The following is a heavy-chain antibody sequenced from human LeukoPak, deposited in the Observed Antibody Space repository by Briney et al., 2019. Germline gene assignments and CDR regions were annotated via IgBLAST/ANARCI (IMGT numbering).Heavy chain of an antibody. Sequence: ASVKVSCKASGYTFTSYGISWVRQAPGQGLEWMGWISAYSGNTNYAQKLQGRVTMTTDTSTSTAYMELRSLRSDDTAVYYCARAQTTVTGGWFDPWGQGTLVTVSS. CDR2: ISAYSGNT. J-gene: IGHJ5*02. CDR3: ARAQTTVTGGWFDP. CDR1: GYTFTSYG. D-gene: IGHD4-17*01. V-gene: IGHV1-18*01.